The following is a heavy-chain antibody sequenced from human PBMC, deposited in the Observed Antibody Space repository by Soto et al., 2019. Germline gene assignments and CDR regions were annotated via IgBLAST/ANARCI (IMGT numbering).Heavy chain of an antibody. Sequence: QVQLQESGPGLVKPSETLSLTCTVSGGSISSYYWSWIRQPPGKGLDWIWYIYYSGSTNYNPSLKSRVTISVATSKNQFSLKLSTVTAADTAVYDCASLWGWTVDYWGQGTLVTVSS. J-gene: IGHJ4*02. CDR2: IYYSGST. CDR3: ASLWGWTVDY. CDR1: GGSISSYY. D-gene: IGHD3-16*01. V-gene: IGHV4-59*08.